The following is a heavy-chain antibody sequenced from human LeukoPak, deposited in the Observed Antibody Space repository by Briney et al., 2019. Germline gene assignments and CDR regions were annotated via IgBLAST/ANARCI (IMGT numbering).Heavy chain of an antibody. D-gene: IGHD1-26*01. CDR1: GYTFTSYG. CDR2: ISAYNGNT. V-gene: IGHV1-18*01. J-gene: IGHJ5*02. CDR3: ARDWSSSGSYGWFDP. Sequence: AASVTVSCKASGYTFTSYGISWVRQAPGQGLEWMGWISAYNGNTNYAQKLQGRVTMTTDTSTSTAYMELRSLRSDDTAVYYCARDWSSSGSYGWFDPWGQGTLVTVSS.